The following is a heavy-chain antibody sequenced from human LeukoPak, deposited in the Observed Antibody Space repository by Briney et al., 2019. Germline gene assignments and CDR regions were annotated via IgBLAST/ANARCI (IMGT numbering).Heavy chain of an antibody. V-gene: IGHV3-21*01. D-gene: IGHD1-1*01. CDR2: ISSSSSYI. CDR3: ARESRLERRAFDI. J-gene: IGHJ3*02. CDR1: GFTFSSYS. Sequence: PGGSLILSCAASGFTFSSYSMNWVRQAPGKGLEWVSSISSSSSYIYYADSVKGRFTISRDNAKNSLYLQMNSLRAEDTAVYYCARESRLERRAFDIWGQGTMVTVSS.